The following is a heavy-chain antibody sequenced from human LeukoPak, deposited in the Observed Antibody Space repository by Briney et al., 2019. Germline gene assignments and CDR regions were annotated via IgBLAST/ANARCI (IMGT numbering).Heavy chain of an antibody. CDR3: ARDWDYYDSSGYYPGHYFDY. CDR2: IYYSGST. CDR1: GGSISSSSYY. V-gene: IGHV4-39*02. D-gene: IGHD3-22*01. J-gene: IGHJ4*02. Sequence: SETLSLTCTVSGGSISSSSYYWGWIRQPPGKGLEWIGSIYYSGSTYYNPSLKSRVTISVDTSKNQFSLKLSSVTAADTAVYYCARDWDYYDSSGYYPGHYFDYWGQGTLVTVSS.